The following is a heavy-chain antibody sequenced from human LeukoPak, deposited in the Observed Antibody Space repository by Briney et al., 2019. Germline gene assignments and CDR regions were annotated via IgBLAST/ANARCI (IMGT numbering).Heavy chain of an antibody. CDR2: ISYDGGSE. V-gene: IGHV3-30-3*01. CDR3: ARDRGVSYCNDGSCYSPDY. J-gene: IGHJ4*02. Sequence: GGSLRLSCTVSGFTLSDYTMHWVRQAPGKGLEWVAVISYDGGSEYYADSVKGRFTISRDNPRNTLYLQMNSLRAEDTAVYYCARDRGVSYCNDGSCYSPDYWGQGTLVTVSS. CDR1: GFTLSDYT. D-gene: IGHD2-15*01.